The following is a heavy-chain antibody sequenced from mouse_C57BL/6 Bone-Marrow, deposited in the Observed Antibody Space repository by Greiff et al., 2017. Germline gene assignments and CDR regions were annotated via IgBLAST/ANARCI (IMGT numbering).Heavy chain of an antibody. J-gene: IGHJ2*01. Sequence: VQLVESGAEVVRPGASVKLSCKASGYTFTDHYINWVKQRPGQGLEWIARIYPGSGNTYYTEKFKGKATLTAEKSSNTAYMQLSSLTSEDSAVYFCARDDGYFFEYWGQGTTLTVSS. CDR2: IYPGSGNT. CDR3: ARDDGYFFEY. D-gene: IGHD2-3*01. CDR1: GYTFTDHY. V-gene: IGHV1-76*01.